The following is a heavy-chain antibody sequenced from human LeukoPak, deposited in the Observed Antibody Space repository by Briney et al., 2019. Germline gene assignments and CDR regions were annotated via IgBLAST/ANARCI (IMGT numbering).Heavy chain of an antibody. CDR3: ARRYGANDY. CDR2: IDPSDSYT. CDR1: GYSFTSYW. D-gene: IGHD4/OR15-4a*01. J-gene: IGHJ4*02. V-gene: IGHV5-10-1*01. Sequence: NLGESLKISCKGSGYSFTSYWISWVRQMPGKGLEWMGRIDPSDSYTNYGPSFQDHVTISADKSISTAYLQWSSLKASDTAMYYCARRYGANDYWGQGTLVTVSS.